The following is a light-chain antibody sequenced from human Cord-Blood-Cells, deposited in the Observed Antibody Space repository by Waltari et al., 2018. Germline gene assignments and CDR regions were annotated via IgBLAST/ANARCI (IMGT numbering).Light chain of an antibody. CDR3: QQLNSYPLT. CDR2: AAS. J-gene: IGKJ4*01. Sequence: DIQLTQSPSFLSASVGDRVTITCRASQGISSYLAWYQQNPGKARKLLIYAASTLQSGVPSRFSGSGSGTEFTLTISSLQPEDFATYYCQQLNSYPLTFGGGTKVEIK. CDR1: QGISSY. V-gene: IGKV1-9*01.